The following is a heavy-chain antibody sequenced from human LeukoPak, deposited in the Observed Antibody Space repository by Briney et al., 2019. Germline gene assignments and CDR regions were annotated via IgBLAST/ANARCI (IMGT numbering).Heavy chain of an antibody. V-gene: IGHV3-30-3*01. D-gene: IGHD2-21*02. CDR3: ARDRDDAFDI. J-gene: IGHJ3*02. CDR2: ISYDGSNK. Sequence: GGSLRLSCAASGFTFSSYAMHWVRQAPGKGLEWVAVISYDGSNKYYADSVKGRFTISRDNSKNTLYLQMNSLRAEDTAVYYCARDRDDAFDIWGQGTIVTVSS. CDR1: GFTFSSYA.